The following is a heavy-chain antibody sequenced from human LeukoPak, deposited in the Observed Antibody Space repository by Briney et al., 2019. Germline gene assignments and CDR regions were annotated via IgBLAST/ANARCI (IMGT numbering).Heavy chain of an antibody. V-gene: IGHV3-21*01. CDR1: GFTFSSYS. D-gene: IGHD3-10*01. CDR3: AKGAVRGVIITPNSDAFDI. J-gene: IGHJ3*02. Sequence: GGSLRLSCAASGFTFSSYSMNWVRQAPGKGLEWVSSISSSSSYIYYADSVKGRFTISRDNAKNSLYLQMNSLRAEDTAVYYCAKGAVRGVIITPNSDAFDIWGQGTMVTVSS. CDR2: ISSSSSYI.